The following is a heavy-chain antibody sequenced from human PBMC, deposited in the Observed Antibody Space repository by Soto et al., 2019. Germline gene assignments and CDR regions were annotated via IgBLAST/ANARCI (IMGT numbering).Heavy chain of an antibody. J-gene: IGHJ5*02. D-gene: IGHD3-10*01. CDR3: AREDRTVSYWFDP. CDR2: ISPFNVDT. Sequence: QVQLVQSGAEVRKPGASVKVSCKASGYGLIYYGITCVRHVPGQGLEWMGWISPFNVDTTSAQRLQVRLTMTTDAYTSKAYMELSSLTSDDTAVYYCAREDRTVSYWFDPWGQGALVSVSS. V-gene: IGHV1-18*01. CDR1: GYGLIYYG.